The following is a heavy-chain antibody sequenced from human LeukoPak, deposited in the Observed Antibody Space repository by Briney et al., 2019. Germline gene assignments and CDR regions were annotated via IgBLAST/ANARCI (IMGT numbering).Heavy chain of an antibody. Sequence: ASVKVSCKASGYTFTGYYMHWVRQAPGQGLEWMGWTNPNSGGTNYAQKFQGRVTMTRDTSISTAYMELSRLRSDDTAVYYCARSLIVGAPYYFDYWGQGTLVTVSS. J-gene: IGHJ4*02. CDR3: ARSLIVGAPYYFDY. CDR1: GYTFTGYY. D-gene: IGHD1-26*01. V-gene: IGHV1-2*02. CDR2: TNPNSGGT.